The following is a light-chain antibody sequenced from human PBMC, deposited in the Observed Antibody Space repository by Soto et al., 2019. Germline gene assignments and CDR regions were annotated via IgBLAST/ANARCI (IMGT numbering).Light chain of an antibody. V-gene: IGKV3-15*01. Sequence: EIVMTQSPATLSVSPGGRATLSCRASQSISDTLAWYQQKPGQAPRLLIHGASTRATGFPARFSGSGSVTGFTLTISSLQSEYFSVYYCQQYNNWPWTFGQGTKVEIK. CDR1: QSISDT. CDR3: QQYNNWPWT. CDR2: GAS. J-gene: IGKJ1*01.